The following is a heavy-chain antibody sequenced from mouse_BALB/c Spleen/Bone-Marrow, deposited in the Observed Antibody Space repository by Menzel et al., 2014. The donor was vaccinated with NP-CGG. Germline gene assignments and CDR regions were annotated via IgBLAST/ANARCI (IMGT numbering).Heavy chain of an antibody. V-gene: IGHV1S56*01. CDR2: IYPGNVNT. J-gene: IGHJ2*01. CDR1: NYTFTTYY. Sequence: QVQLQQSGPELVKPGASVRISCKASNYTFTTYYIYWVKQRPGQGLEWIGWIYPGNVNTKYNEKFKAKATQTADKSSSTAYMQLSSLTSEDSAVYFCARSRYGSYYGYWGQGTPLTVSS. D-gene: IGHD1-1*01. CDR3: ARSRYGSYYGY.